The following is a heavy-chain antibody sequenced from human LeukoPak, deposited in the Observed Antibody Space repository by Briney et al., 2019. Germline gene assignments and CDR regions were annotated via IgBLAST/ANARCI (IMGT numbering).Heavy chain of an antibody. CDR3: AKEKDSSSNAFDI. J-gene: IGHJ3*02. CDR2: ISWNSGSI. D-gene: IGHD6-13*01. CDR1: GFTFDDYA. Sequence: PGRSLRLSCAASGFTFDDYAMHWVRQAPGKGLEWVSGISWNSGSIGYADSVKGRITISRDNAKNSLYLQMNSLRAEDTALYYCAKEKDSSSNAFDIWGQGTMVTVSS. V-gene: IGHV3-9*01.